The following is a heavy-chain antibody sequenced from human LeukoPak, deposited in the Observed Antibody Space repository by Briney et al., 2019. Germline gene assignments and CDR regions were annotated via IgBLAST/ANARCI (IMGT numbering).Heavy chain of an antibody. CDR2: MNLNSGNT. CDR1: GYTFTSYD. CDR3: ARAVPFWSGYYANYYYYMDV. V-gene: IGHV1-8*01. Sequence: ASVKVSCKASGYTFTSYDINWVRQATGQGLEWMGWMNLNSGNTGYAQKFQGRVTMTRNTSISTAYTELSSLRSEDTAVYYCARAVPFWSGYYANYYYYMDVWGKGTTVTVSS. J-gene: IGHJ6*03. D-gene: IGHD3-3*01.